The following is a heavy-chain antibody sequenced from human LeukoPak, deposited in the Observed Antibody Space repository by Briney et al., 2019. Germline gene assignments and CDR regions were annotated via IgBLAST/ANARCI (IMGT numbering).Heavy chain of an antibody. J-gene: IGHJ4*02. D-gene: IGHD6-19*01. CDR1: GFTFSSYS. CDR2: ITSSGNYI. Sequence: GGSLRLSCAASGFTFSSYSMNWVRQAPGKGLEWVSSITSSGNYIYYADSVKGRFTISRDNPKNSLFLQMNGLRVEDTAVYYCARVGYSSGWYFDYWGQGTLVTVSS. V-gene: IGHV3-21*06. CDR3: ARVGYSSGWYFDY.